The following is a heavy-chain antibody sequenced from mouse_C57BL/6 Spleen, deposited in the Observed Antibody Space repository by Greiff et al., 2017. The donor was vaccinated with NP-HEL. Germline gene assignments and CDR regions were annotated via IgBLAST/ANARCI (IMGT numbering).Heavy chain of an antibody. CDR3: ARREDYGHYYYAMDY. Sequence: QVQLKQPGAELVKPGALVKLSCKASGYTFTSYWMQWVKQRPGQGLEWIGEIDPSDSYTNYNQKFKGKATLTVDTSSSTAYMQLSSLTSEDSAVYYWARREDYGHYYYAMDYWGQGTSVTVSS. V-gene: IGHV1-50*01. CDR1: GYTFTSYW. J-gene: IGHJ4*01. CDR2: IDPSDSYT. D-gene: IGHD1-1*01.